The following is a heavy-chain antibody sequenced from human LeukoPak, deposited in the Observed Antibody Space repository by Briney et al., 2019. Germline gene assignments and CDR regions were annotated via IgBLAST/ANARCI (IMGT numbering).Heavy chain of an antibody. CDR1: GYIFPSFG. CDR3: ARDRHPRRNGNYYYRNGMDV. V-gene: IGHV1-18*01. CDR2: ISAYNGNT. Sequence: GASVKVSCKASGYIFPSFGISWVRQAPGQGLEWMGWISAYNGNTHFARKLQGRVTMTTDTSTRTAYMELRSLTFDDTAVYYCARDRHPRRNGNYYYRNGMDVWGQGTPVTVSS. J-gene: IGHJ6*02. D-gene: IGHD1-14*01.